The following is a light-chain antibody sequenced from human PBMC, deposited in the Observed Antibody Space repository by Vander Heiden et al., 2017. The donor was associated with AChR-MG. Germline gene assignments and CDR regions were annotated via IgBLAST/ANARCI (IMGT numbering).Light chain of an antibody. CDR1: SSDVGGYNY. J-gene: IGLJ3*02. Sequence: QSALTQPASVSGSPGQSITISCTGTSSDVGGYNYVSWYQQHPGKAPELMIYDVSNRPSGVSNHFSGSKSGNTASLTISGLQAEDEADYYCSSYASSSTWVFGGGTKLTVL. CDR2: DVS. CDR3: SSYASSSTWV. V-gene: IGLV2-14*01.